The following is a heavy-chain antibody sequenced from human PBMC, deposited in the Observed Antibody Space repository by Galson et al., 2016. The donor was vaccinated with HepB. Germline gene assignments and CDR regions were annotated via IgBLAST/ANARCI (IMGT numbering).Heavy chain of an antibody. Sequence: SGAEVKKPGESLRISCMGSGYSFTSYRSSWVRQMPGKGLEWMGRIDPSDSYTNYSPCFQGHVTISADKPISTAYLQWSSLKASDTAMYYCAGGHYGSGSFYLFDYWGQGTLVTVSS. CDR3: AGGHYGSGSFYLFDY. D-gene: IGHD3-10*01. J-gene: IGHJ4*02. CDR2: IDPSDSYT. V-gene: IGHV5-10-1*01. CDR1: GYSFTSYR.